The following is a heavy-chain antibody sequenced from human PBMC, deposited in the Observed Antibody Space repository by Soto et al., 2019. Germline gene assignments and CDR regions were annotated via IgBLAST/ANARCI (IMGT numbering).Heavy chain of an antibody. CDR1: GYSFTSYW. CDR3: ARRLSYSSSAYDAFDI. D-gene: IGHD6-6*01. Sequence: PGESLRISCKGSGYSFTSYWIGWVRQMPGKGLEWMGIIYPGDSDTRYSPSFQGQVTISADKSISTAYLQWSSLKASDTAMYYCARRLSYSSSAYDAFDIWGQGTMVTXSS. V-gene: IGHV5-51*01. J-gene: IGHJ3*02. CDR2: IYPGDSDT.